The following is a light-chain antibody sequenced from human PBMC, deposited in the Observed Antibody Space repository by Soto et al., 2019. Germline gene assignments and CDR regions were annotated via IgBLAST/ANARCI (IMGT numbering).Light chain of an antibody. V-gene: IGLV2-14*01. CDR1: SSDVGVYDY. J-gene: IGLJ3*02. Sequence: QSALTQPASVSGSPGQSITISCTGTSSDVGVYDYVSWYLQHPGKAPKLIISEVTNRPSGVSERFSGSKPGNTASLTISGLQSDDEGDYYCSSYTTSTTWVFGGGTKLTVL. CDR3: SSYTTSTTWV. CDR2: EVT.